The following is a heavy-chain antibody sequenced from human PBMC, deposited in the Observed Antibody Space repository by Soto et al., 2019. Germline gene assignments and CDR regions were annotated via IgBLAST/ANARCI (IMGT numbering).Heavy chain of an antibody. J-gene: IGHJ4*02. V-gene: IGHV3-73*01. CDR3: TRHGGREYSSSATFDY. Sequence: PGGSLRLSCAASGFTFSGSAMHWVRQASGKXLEWVGRIRSKANSYATACAASVKGRFTNTRDDSKNTAYLQMTSLKTEDTAVYYCTRHGGREYSSSATFDYWGQGTLVTVSS. D-gene: IGHD6-6*01. CDR1: GFTFSGSA. CDR2: IRSKANSYAT.